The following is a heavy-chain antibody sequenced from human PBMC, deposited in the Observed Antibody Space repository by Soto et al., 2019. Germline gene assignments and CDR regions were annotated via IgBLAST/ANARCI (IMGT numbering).Heavy chain of an antibody. CDR2: MNPNSGDT. CDR3: ARRGWNDGNYYYYYYMDV. V-gene: IGHV1-8*01. J-gene: IGHJ6*03. D-gene: IGHD1-1*01. CDR1: GYIFTSFD. Sequence: ASVKVSCKASGYIFTSFDINWVRQATGQGLEWMGWMNPNSGDTGYALKFQGRVSMTRNTSIGTAYMELSSLKSDDTAVYYCARRGWNDGNYYYYYYMDVWGKGTTVTVSS.